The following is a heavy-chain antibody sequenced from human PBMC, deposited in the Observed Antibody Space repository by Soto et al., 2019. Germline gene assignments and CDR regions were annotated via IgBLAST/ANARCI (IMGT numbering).Heavy chain of an antibody. Sequence: EVRLMESGGGLVQPGGSLRLSCAASGFSFSTYNMDWVRQAPGKGPAWIAYISTTSFTIYYAESVKGRFTISRDNDRNSLYLEMNSLRDEDTAVYYCARDRCYDGTCYSASDSWGQGTLVTVSS. D-gene: IGHD2-15*01. V-gene: IGHV3-48*02. CDR3: ARDRCYDGTCYSASDS. CDR2: ISTTSFTI. CDR1: GFSFSTYN. J-gene: IGHJ5*01.